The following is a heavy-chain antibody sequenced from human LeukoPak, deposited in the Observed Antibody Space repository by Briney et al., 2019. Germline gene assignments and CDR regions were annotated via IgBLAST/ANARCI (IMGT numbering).Heavy chain of an antibody. J-gene: IGHJ3*02. CDR2: IKQDGSER. D-gene: IGHD4-17*01. V-gene: IGHV3-7*01. CDR1: GFTFSSYW. Sequence: GGSLRLSCAASGFTFSSYWMSWVRQAPGKGLEWVANIKQDGSERYYVDSVKGRFTISRDNAKNSLYLQMNSLRAEDTAVYYCARDPRNYGDYVGVFDIWGQGTMVTVSS. CDR3: ARDPRNYGDYVGVFDI.